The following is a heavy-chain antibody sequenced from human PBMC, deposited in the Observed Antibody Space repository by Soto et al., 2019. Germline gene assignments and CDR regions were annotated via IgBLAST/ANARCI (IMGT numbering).Heavy chain of an antibody. D-gene: IGHD2-21*01. CDR3: VKDVWDY. CDR1: GCTFSGYT. V-gene: IGHV3-23*01. Sequence: GGSLRLSCAASGCTFSGYTMNWVRQAPGKGLEWVAVIGNSGDGTHYADSVKGRFTISRDNSKNTLYLQMESLRAEDTAVYYCVKDVWDYWGQGVLVTVSS. J-gene: IGHJ4*02. CDR2: IGNSGDGT.